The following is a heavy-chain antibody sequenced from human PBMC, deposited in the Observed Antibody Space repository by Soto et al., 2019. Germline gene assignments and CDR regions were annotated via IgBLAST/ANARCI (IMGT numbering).Heavy chain of an antibody. CDR1: GFTFSSYS. J-gene: IGHJ4*02. CDR2: ISSSSSYI. V-gene: IGHV3-21*01. D-gene: IGHD5-12*01. Sequence: GGSLRLSCAASGFTFSSYSMNWVRQAPGKGLEWVSSISSSSSYIYYADSVKGRFTISRDNAKNSLYLQMNSLRAEDTAVYYCARTKPYSGYDSNFDYWGQGTLVTVSS. CDR3: ARTKPYSGYDSNFDY.